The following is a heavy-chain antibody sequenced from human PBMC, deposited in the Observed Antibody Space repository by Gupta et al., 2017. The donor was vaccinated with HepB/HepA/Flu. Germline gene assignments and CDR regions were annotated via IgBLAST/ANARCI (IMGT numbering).Heavy chain of an antibody. J-gene: IGHJ5*02. D-gene: IGHD5-12*01. V-gene: IGHV3-11*01. Sequence: GSGFTFSDYYMSWIRQAPGKGLEWVSSISSSGSSTYFADSVKGRFTISRDNAKNSLYLQMNSLRAEDTAVYYCARLRLRAVDPWGQGTLVTVSS. CDR3: ARLRLRAVDP. CDR2: ISSSGSST. CDR1: GFTFSDYY.